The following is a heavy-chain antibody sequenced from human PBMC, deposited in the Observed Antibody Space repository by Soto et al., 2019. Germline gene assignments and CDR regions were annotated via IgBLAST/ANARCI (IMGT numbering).Heavy chain of an antibody. CDR1: GFTFDDYA. V-gene: IGHV3-9*01. J-gene: IGHJ4*02. CDR2: ISWNSGSI. Sequence: SLRLSCAASGFTFDDYAMHWVRQAPGKGLEWVSGISWNSGSIGYADSVKGRFTISRDNAKNSLYLQMNSLRAEDTALYYCAKGRYYGSGSYVDYWGQGTLV. CDR3: AKGRYYGSGSYVDY. D-gene: IGHD3-10*01.